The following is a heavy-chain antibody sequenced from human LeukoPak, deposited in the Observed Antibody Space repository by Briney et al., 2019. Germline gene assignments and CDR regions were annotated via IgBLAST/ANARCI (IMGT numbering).Heavy chain of an antibody. V-gene: IGHV3-30-3*01. CDR1: GFTFSSYA. D-gene: IGHD2-2*02. CDR2: ISYDGSNK. J-gene: IGHJ4*02. CDR3: ARGLIVPAAIIGERDRFDY. Sequence: GGSLRLSCAASGFTFSSYAMHWVRQAPGKGLEWVAVISYDGSNKYYADSVKGRFTISRDNSKNTLYLQMNSLRAEDTAVYYCARGLIVPAAIIGERDRFDYWGQGTLVTVSS.